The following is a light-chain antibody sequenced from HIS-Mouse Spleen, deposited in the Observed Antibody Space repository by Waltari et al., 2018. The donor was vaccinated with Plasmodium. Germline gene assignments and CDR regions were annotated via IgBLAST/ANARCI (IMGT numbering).Light chain of an antibody. V-gene: IGKV3-15*01. CDR2: GAS. J-gene: IGKJ1*01. CDR1: QSVSSN. Sequence: EIVMTQSPATLSVSPGDRATLSCRASQSVSSNLAWYQQKPGQAPRLLISGASTRATGIPARFSGSGSGTEFTLTISSLQSEDFAVYYCQQYNNWPAWTFGQGTKVEIK. CDR3: QQYNNWPAWT.